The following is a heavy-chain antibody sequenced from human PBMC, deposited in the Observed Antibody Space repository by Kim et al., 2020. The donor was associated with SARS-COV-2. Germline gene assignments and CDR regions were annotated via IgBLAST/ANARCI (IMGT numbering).Heavy chain of an antibody. CDR2: DK. CDR3: AHSHGYDYIY. J-gene: IGHJ4*02. V-gene: IGHV2-5*01. Sequence: DKRYSPSLKSRLTITKDTSKNQVVLTMTNMDPVDTATYYCAHSHGYDYIYWGQGTLVTVSS. D-gene: IGHD5-12*01.